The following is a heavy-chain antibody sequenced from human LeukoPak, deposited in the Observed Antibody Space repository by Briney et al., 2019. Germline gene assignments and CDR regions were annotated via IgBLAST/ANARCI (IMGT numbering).Heavy chain of an antibody. D-gene: IGHD7-27*01. Sequence: AGGSLRLSCEASGFTFGTYGMTWVRQAPGKGLEWVSGITGSSTWTYYADSVRGRFTISRDNSKNTLHLQMNNLTADDTAIYYCARELVSLGTGYFDLCGRGTLVTVSS. J-gene: IGHJ2*01. CDR2: ITGSSTWT. V-gene: IGHV3-23*01. CDR3: ARELVSLGTGYFDL. CDR1: GFTFGTYG.